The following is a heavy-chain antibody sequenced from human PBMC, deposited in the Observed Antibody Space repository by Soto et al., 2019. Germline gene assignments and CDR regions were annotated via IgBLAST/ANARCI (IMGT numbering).Heavy chain of an antibody. CDR3: AKNGQPPYYYYGLDV. V-gene: IGHV1-18*01. J-gene: IGHJ6*02. Sequence: ASVKVSCKASGYTFTRYGISWVRQAPGQGLEWMGWISGYNGDTNYAREFQGRVSVTIDTSTTTAYMELRSLTSDDTAVYYCAKNGQPPYYYYGLDVWGQGTKVTVS. CDR2: ISGYNGDT. D-gene: IGHD2-8*01. CDR1: GYTFTRYG.